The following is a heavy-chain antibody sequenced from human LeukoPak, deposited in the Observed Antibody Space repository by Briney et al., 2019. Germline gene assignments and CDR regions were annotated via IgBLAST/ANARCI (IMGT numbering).Heavy chain of an antibody. CDR2: IFSSEST. V-gene: IGHV4-4*07. Sequence: PXETLSLTCTVSGGSISSYYWSWLRQPAGKGLEWIGRIFSSESTNYKPSLTGRVTMSLDTSKNQFSLRLSSVTAADTAVYYCARAPLTVKDAFDIWGQGTMVTVSS. D-gene: IGHD4-11*01. CDR1: GGSISSYY. J-gene: IGHJ3*02. CDR3: ARAPLTVKDAFDI.